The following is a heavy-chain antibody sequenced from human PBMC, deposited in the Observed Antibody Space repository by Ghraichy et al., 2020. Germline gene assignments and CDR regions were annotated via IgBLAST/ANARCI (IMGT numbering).Heavy chain of an antibody. D-gene: IGHD3-22*01. CDR3: AREEDYYDSSGYWFY. V-gene: IGHV3-48*02. Sequence: GGSLRLSCAASGFTFSSYSMNWVRQAPGKGLEWVSYISSSSSTIYYADSVKGRFTISRDNAKNSLYLQMNSLRDEDTAVYYCAREEDYYDSSGYWFYWGQGTLVTVSS. CDR2: ISSSSSTI. CDR1: GFTFSSYS. J-gene: IGHJ4*02.